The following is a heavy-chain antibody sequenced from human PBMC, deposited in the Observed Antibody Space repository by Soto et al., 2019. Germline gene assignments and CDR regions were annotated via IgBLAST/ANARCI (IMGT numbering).Heavy chain of an antibody. CDR3: TRLGGSYFVGMDV. CDR2: IRSKANSYAT. D-gene: IGHD1-26*01. V-gene: IGHV3-73*01. CDR1: GFTFSGSA. Sequence: GGSLRLSCAASGFTFSGSAMHWVRQASGKGLEWVGRIRSKANSYATAYAASVKGRFTISRDDSKNTAYLQMNSLKTEDTAVYYCTRLGGSYFVGMDVWGQATTVTVSS. J-gene: IGHJ6*02.